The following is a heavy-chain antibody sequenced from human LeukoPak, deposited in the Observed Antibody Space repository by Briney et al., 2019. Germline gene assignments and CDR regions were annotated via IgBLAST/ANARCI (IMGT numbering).Heavy chain of an antibody. CDR3: ARDGIAAADYYYGMDV. Sequence: PGGSLRLSCAASGFTFSDYYMSWIRQAPGKGLEWVSYISSSGSTIYYADSVKGRFTISRDNAKNSLYLQMNSVRAEDTAVYYCARDGIAAADYYYGMDVWGQGTTVTVSS. J-gene: IGHJ6*02. CDR1: GFTFSDYY. D-gene: IGHD6-13*01. CDR2: ISSSGSTI. V-gene: IGHV3-11*01.